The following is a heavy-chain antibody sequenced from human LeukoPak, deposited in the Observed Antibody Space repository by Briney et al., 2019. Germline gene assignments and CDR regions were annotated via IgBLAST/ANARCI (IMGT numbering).Heavy chain of an antibody. D-gene: IGHD3-3*01. CDR1: GFNFNNYA. Sequence: WGSLRLSCVASGFNFNNYAMNWVRRAPGKGLEWVADVYNTGDYTYYTDSVRGRFTISRDNSKNTLYLEMNSLRTEDTALYYCAKSGDRWSHFDYWGQGTLVTVSS. J-gene: IGHJ4*02. CDR3: AKSGDRWSHFDY. CDR2: VYNTGDYT. V-gene: IGHV3-23*01.